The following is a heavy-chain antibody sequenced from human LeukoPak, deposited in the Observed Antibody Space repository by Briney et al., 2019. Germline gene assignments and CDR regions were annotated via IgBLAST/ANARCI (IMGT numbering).Heavy chain of an antibody. V-gene: IGHV3-23*01. CDR2: ISGSGGST. J-gene: IGHJ4*02. CDR1: GFTFSSYA. CDR3: AKDPRRGGWEVLGNFEY. Sequence: GGSLRLSCAASGFTFSSYAMSWVRQAPGKGLEWVSAISGSGGSTYYADSVKGRFTISRDNSKNTLYLQMNSLRAEDTAVYYCAKDPRRGGWEVLGNFEYWGQGNLVTVSS. D-gene: IGHD1-26*01.